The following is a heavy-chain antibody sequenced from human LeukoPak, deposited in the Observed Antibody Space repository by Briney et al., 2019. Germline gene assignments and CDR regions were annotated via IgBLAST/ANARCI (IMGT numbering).Heavy chain of an antibody. Sequence: SETLSLTCAVSGYSISSGYYWGWIRQPPGKGLEWIGSIYHSGSTYYNPSLKSRVTISVDTSKNQFSLKLGSVTAADTAVYYCYIFGYSSGWGIGYWGQGTLVTVSS. J-gene: IGHJ4*02. V-gene: IGHV4-38-2*01. CDR3: YIFGYSSGWGIGY. D-gene: IGHD6-19*01. CDR2: IYHSGST. CDR1: GYSISSGYY.